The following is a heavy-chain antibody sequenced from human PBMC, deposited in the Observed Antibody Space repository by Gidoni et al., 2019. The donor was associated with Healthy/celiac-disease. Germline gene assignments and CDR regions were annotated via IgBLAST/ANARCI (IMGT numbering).Heavy chain of an antibody. Sequence: EVQLLESGGGLVQPGGSLRLSCAASGFTVSSFAMSWVRPAPGKGLEWVAAISGSGCSTYYADSVKGRFTISRDNSKNTLYLQMNSLRAEDTAVYYCAKVRGGTRVNDYWGQGTLVTVSS. D-gene: IGHD1-1*01. V-gene: IGHV3-23*01. CDR2: ISGSGCST. CDR3: AKVRGGTRVNDY. J-gene: IGHJ4*02. CDR1: GFTVSSFA.